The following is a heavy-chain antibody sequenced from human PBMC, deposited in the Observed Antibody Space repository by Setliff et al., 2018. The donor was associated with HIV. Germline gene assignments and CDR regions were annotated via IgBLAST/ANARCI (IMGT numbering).Heavy chain of an antibody. CDR2: SYISGTT. CDR1: GGSISTSY. J-gene: IGHJ3*02. D-gene: IGHD2-15*01. CDR3: AREHCSGGSCNGVDI. V-gene: IGHV4-4*09. Sequence: ETLSLTCTVSGGSISTSYWNWIRQPPGKGLEWIAYSYISGTTNYNPSLKSRVTISLDPSRNQFSLKLGSVTAADTAMYYCAREHCSGGSCNGVDIWGQGTMVTVSS.